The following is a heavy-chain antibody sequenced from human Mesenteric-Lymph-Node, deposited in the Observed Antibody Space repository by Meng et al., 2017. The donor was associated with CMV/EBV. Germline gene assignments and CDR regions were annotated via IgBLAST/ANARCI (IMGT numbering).Heavy chain of an antibody. Sequence: GGSLRLSCAASGFTVSSNYMSWVRQAPGKGLEWVSVIYSGGSTYYADSVKGRFTISRDNSKNTLYLQMNSLRAEDTAVYYCARGGYCSSSSCPWYFDLWGRGTLVTVSS. CDR3: ARGGYCSSSSCPWYFDL. D-gene: IGHD2-2*01. J-gene: IGHJ2*01. CDR1: GFTVSSNY. CDR2: IYSGGST. V-gene: IGHV3-53*01.